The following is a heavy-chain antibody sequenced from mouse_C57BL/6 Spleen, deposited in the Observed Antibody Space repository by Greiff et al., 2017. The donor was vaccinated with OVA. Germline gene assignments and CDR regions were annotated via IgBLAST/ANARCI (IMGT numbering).Heavy chain of an antibody. V-gene: IGHV5-17*01. CDR2: ISSGSSTI. CDR1: GFTFSDYG. J-gene: IGHJ4*01. Sequence: EVKLMESGGGLVKPGGSLKLSCAASGFTFSDYGMHWVRQAPEKGLEWVAYISSGSSTIYYADTVKGRFTISRDNAKNTLFLQMTSLRSEDTAMYYCARPYGNYPDYWGQGTSVTVSS. D-gene: IGHD2-1*01. CDR3: ARPYGNYPDY.